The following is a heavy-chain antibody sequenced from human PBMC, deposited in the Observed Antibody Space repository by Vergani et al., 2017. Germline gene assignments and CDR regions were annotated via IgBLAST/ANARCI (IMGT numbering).Heavy chain of an antibody. D-gene: IGHD1-1*01. Sequence: EVELVQSGPEMRKPGESLKIPCKGSEYSFGNYWIVWVRQTPGKGLEWRGIINPADYDTRYSPSFQGQVTTTADKSISTAFLQWDSLKASDTALYYCARHTTYTVSWGQGTLFAVAS. J-gene: IGHJ5*02. CDR3: ARHTTYTVS. CDR1: EYSFGNYW. V-gene: IGHV5-51*01. CDR2: INPADYDT.